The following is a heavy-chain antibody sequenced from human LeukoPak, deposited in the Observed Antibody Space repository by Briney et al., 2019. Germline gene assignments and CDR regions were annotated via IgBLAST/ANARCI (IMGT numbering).Heavy chain of an antibody. CDR1: GFNVTSNH. CDR2: IYTVGTT. CDR3: ARDSSSYYFDY. Sequence: ESLTLFCAPSGFNVTSNHMNWIRQAPGQGLERVSIIYTVGTTHYADSLNDRFTISRDDSINTLYLQMNSLRAEDTAVYYCARDSSSYYFDYWGQGTLVTVSS. V-gene: IGHV3-66*01. D-gene: IGHD6-6*01. J-gene: IGHJ4*02.